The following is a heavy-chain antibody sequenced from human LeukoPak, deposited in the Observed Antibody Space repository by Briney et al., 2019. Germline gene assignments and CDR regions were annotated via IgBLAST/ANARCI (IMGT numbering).Heavy chain of an antibody. Sequence: GGSLRLSCAASRFTFSSYGMSCVRQAPGKGLEWVSTINGGGVSTYYADSVKGRFTISRDKSKNTLYLQMNSLRAEDTAVYYCAKYGDILTGYPYYFDYWGQGTLVTVSS. CDR1: RFTFSSYG. D-gene: IGHD3-9*01. CDR2: INGGGVST. J-gene: IGHJ4*02. V-gene: IGHV3-23*01. CDR3: AKYGDILTGYPYYFDY.